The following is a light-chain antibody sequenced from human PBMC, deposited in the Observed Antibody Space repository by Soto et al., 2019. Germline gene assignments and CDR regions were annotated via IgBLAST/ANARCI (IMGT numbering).Light chain of an antibody. J-gene: IGKJ1*01. CDR1: QSVSSN. CDR3: QQYNNWPPWT. V-gene: IGKV3-15*01. CDR2: GAS. Sequence: EIVMTQSPATLSVSPGERATLSCRASQSVSSNLAGYQQKPGQAPRLLIYGASTRATGIPARCSGSGSGTEVTLTISSRQSEDFAVYYCQQYNNWPPWTCGQGTKGESK.